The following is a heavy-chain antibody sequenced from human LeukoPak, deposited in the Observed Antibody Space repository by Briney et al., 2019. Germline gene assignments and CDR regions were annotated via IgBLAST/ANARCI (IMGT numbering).Heavy chain of an antibody. J-gene: IGHJ5*02. CDR2: ISASGGST. CDR3: AKFSSGSGSYYNRYNWFDP. Sequence: GGSLRLSCAASGFTFSSYAMSWVRQAPGKGLEWVSAISASGGSTYYADSVKGRFTISRDNSKNTLYLQMNSLRAEDTAVYYCAKFSSGSGSYYNRYNWFDPWGQGTLVTVSS. D-gene: IGHD3-10*01. V-gene: IGHV3-23*01. CDR1: GFTFSSYA.